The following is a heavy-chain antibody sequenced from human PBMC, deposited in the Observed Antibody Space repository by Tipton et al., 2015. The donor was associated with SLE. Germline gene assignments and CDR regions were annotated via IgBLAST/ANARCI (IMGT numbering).Heavy chain of an antibody. V-gene: IGHV4-31*03. CDR2: IYYSGNT. D-gene: IGHD3-16*01. Sequence: TLSLTCTVSGGSISSGGYYWTWIRQLPGEGLEWIGYIYYSGNTYYNPSLGSRLTISVDTSKDQFSLKLSSVTAADTAVYYCARVQAYEGFDPWGQGTLVTVSS. CDR3: ARVQAYEGFDP. CDR1: GGSISSGGYY. J-gene: IGHJ5*02.